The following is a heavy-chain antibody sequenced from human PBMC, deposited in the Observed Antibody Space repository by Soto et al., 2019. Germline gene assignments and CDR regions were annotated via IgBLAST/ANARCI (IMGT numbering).Heavy chain of an antibody. J-gene: IGHJ4*02. D-gene: IGHD3-16*02. V-gene: IGHV4-59*12. CDR3: AVAGGVSAYY. CDR2: IYYSGST. Sequence: SETLSLTCIVSGGSISNYYWSWIRQPPGKGLEWIGYIYYSGSTNYNPSLQSRVTISVDTSKNQFSLKLSSVTAADTAVYYCAVAGGVSAYYWGQGTLVTVSS. CDR1: GGSISNYY.